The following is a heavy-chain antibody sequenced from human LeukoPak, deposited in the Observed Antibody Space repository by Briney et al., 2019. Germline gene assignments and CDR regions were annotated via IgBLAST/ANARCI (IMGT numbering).Heavy chain of an antibody. CDR1: GYTFTSYD. D-gene: IGHD3-3*01. CDR2: MNPNSGNT. V-gene: IGHV1-8*03. Sequence: GASVKVSCKASGYTFTSYDINWVRQATGQGLEWMGWMNPNSGNTGYAQKFQGRVTITRNTSISTAYMELSSLRSEDTAVYYCARAGHPYDFWSGYQNDAFDIWGQGTMVTVSS. J-gene: IGHJ3*02. CDR3: ARAGHPYDFWSGYQNDAFDI.